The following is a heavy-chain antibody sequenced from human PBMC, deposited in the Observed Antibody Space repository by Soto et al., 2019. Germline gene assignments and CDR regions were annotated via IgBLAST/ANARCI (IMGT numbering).Heavy chain of an antibody. J-gene: IGHJ3*02. V-gene: IGHV1-69*02. D-gene: IGHD2-21*01. CDR3: TIGSWSGEVFDI. Sequence: QVQLVQSGAEVKKPGSSVKVSCKDSGGTFSTYSMFWVRQAPGQGLEWMGRIIPMLSIANYAQRFQDRVTITADKSTATAYMELSSLRSEDTALYYCTIGSWSGEVFDIWGQGTMVTVSS. CDR2: IIPMLSIA. CDR1: GGTFSTYS.